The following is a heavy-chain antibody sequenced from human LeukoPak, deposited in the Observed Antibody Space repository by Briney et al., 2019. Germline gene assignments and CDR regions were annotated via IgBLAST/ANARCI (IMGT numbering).Heavy chain of an antibody. CDR2: INAYNGNT. Sequence: SVKVSCKASGYTFTSYGISWVRQAPGQGLEWMGWINAYNGNTNFAQKLQGRVTMTTDTTTSTAYMELRSLRSDDTAVYYCARGGVSSGWYGSYFDYWGQGTLVTVS. CDR1: GYTFTSYG. D-gene: IGHD6-19*01. V-gene: IGHV1-18*01. CDR3: ARGGVSSGWYGSYFDY. J-gene: IGHJ4*02.